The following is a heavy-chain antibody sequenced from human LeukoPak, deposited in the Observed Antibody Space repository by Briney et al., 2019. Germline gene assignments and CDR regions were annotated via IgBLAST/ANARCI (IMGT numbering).Heavy chain of an antibody. D-gene: IGHD3-22*01. CDR2: IKSDGSST. V-gene: IGHV3-74*01. CDR1: GFTFSTYA. J-gene: IGHJ4*02. CDR3: ARYYYDSSRGAN. Sequence: GGSLRLSCAASGFTFSTYAVTWVRQAPGKGLEWVSRIKSDGSSTSYADSVKGRFTISRDNDRHTLFLQMNSLSAEDRAVYYCARYYYDSSRGANWGQGTLVTVSS.